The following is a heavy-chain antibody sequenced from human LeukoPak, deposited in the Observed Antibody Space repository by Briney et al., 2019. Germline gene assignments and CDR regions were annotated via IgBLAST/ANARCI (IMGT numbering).Heavy chain of an antibody. J-gene: IGHJ4*02. D-gene: IGHD3-22*01. Sequence: GGSLRLSCAASGFTLSGYSMNWVRQAPGKGLEWVSSISSTGSYIYYADSRKGRFTFSRDNAKNSLYLQLNSLRAEDTAVYYCARASNYYDSSGYFDYWGQGTLVTVSS. V-gene: IGHV3-21*01. CDR1: GFTLSGYS. CDR2: ISSTGSYI. CDR3: ARASNYYDSSGYFDY.